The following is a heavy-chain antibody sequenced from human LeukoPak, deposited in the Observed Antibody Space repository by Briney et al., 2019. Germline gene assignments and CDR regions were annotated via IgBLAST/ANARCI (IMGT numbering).Heavy chain of an antibody. CDR2: IYYSGST. CDR1: GGSISSYY. J-gene: IGHJ4*02. Sequence: SETLSLTCTVSGGSISSYYWSWIRQPPGKGLEWIGYIYYSGSTNYNPSLKSRVTISVDTSKNQFSLRLSSVTAADTAVYYCARSAYYYGSGSYSPVLDYWGQGTLLTVSS. CDR3: ARSAYYYGSGSYSPVLDY. D-gene: IGHD3-10*01. V-gene: IGHV4-59*08.